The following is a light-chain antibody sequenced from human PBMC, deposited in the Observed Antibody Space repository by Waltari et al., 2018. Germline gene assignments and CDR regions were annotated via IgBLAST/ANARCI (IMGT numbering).Light chain of an antibody. J-gene: IGLJ1*01. CDR3: QSYDSSLSEV. Sequence: QSVLTQPPSVSGAPGQRVPLSCTGSRSNIGAGYDVHWYQQLPGTAPKLLIYGNSNRPSGVPDRFSGSKSGTSASLAITGLQAEDEADYYCQSYDSSLSEVFGTGTKVTVL. CDR1: RSNIGAGYD. V-gene: IGLV1-40*01. CDR2: GNS.